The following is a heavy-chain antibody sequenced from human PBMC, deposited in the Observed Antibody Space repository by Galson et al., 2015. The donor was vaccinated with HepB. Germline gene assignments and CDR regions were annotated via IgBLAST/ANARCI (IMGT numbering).Heavy chain of an antibody. CDR2: ISVYNGNT. V-gene: IGHV1-18*01. CDR1: GYTFTSYG. J-gene: IGHJ5*02. D-gene: IGHD1-7*01. Sequence: SVKVSCKASGYTFTSYGLSWVRQAPGQGLEWMGWISVYNGNTNYAQKLQGRVTMTTDTSTSTAYMELRSLRSDDTAVYFCAKAKDVDTDLNYFDPWGQGTLVTVSS. CDR3: AKAKDVDTDLNYFDP.